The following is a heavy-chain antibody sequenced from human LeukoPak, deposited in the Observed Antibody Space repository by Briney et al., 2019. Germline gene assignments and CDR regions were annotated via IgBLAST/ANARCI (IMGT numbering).Heavy chain of an antibody. Sequence: PSGTLSLTRTVCRGFISSSSYHWGWIRQPPGKGLEWIGRFYYSRSTYYNPSLNSRVTISVDTSKNQVSQKLSSVTAADTAVYYCARHSVAAAGNEYFQHWGQGALVTVSS. J-gene: IGHJ1*01. CDR2: FYYSRST. CDR1: RGFISSSSYH. CDR3: ARHSVAAAGNEYFQH. D-gene: IGHD6-13*01. V-gene: IGHV4-39*01.